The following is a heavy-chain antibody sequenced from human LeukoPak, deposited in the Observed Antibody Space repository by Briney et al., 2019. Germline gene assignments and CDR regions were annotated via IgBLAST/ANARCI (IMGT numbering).Heavy chain of an antibody. CDR1: GFTFDDYG. V-gene: IGHV3-20*04. CDR2: INWNGGST. D-gene: IGHD2-15*01. J-gene: IGHJ3*02. Sequence: GGSLRLSCAASGFTFDDYGMSWIRQAPGKGLEWDSGINWNGGSTGYADSVKGRFTISRDNAKNSLYLQMNSLRAEDTALYCCATDGYCSGSSCRPFTFDIWGQGTLVTVSS. CDR3: ATDGYCSGSSCRPFTFDI.